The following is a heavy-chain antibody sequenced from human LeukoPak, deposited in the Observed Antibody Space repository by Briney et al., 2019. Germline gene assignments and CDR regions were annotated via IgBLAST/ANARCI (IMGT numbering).Heavy chain of an antibody. V-gene: IGHV3-48*02. J-gene: IGHJ4*02. CDR1: GFIFSSYS. D-gene: IGHD3-22*01. CDR3: ARGYYSLGYFDY. Sequence: GGSLRLSCAASGFIFSSYSMSWVRQAPGKGLEWLSYISSSNHAIYYADSVKGRFTISRDNAKNSLFLQMNSLRDEDTAVYYCARGYYSLGYFDYWGQGPLVTVSS. CDR2: ISSSNHAI.